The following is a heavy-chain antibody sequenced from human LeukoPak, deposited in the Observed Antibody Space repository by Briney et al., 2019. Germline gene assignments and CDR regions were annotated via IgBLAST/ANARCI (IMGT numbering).Heavy chain of an antibody. Sequence: PSETLSLTCTVSGGSIRSYYWSWIRQPAGKGLEWIGRIYTSGSTNYNPSLKSRVTMSVDTSKNQFSPKLSSVTAADTAVYYCAREYSHDSSGYRLADYWGQGTLVTVSS. D-gene: IGHD3-22*01. V-gene: IGHV4-4*07. CDR1: GGSIRSYY. CDR3: AREYSHDSSGYRLADY. J-gene: IGHJ4*02. CDR2: IYTSGST.